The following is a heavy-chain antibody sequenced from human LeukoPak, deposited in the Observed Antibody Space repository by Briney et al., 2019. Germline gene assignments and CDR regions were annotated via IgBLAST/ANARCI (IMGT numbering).Heavy chain of an antibody. D-gene: IGHD2-15*01. CDR1: GGTFSSYA. V-gene: IGHV1-69*13. CDR2: IIPIFGTA. J-gene: IGHJ4*02. Sequence: SVKVSCKASGGTFSSYAISRVRQAPGQGLEWMGGIIPIFGTANYAQKFQGRVTITADESTSTAYMELSSLRSEDTAVYYCAREEPCSGGGCYYFDYWGQGTLVTVSS. CDR3: AREEPCSGGGCYYFDY.